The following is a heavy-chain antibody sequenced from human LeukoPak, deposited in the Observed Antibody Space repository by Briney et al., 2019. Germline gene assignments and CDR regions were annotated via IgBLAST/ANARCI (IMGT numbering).Heavy chain of an antibody. Sequence: SETLSLTCAVYGGSFSGYYWSWIRQPPGKGLEWIGEINHSGSTNYNPSLKSRVTISVDTSKNQFSLKLSSVTAADTAVYYCARISSYYDSSGYYRGPTDYWGQGTLVTVSS. CDR3: ARISSYYDSSGYYRGPTDY. V-gene: IGHV4-34*01. D-gene: IGHD3-22*01. CDR2: INHSGST. J-gene: IGHJ4*02. CDR1: GGSFSGYY.